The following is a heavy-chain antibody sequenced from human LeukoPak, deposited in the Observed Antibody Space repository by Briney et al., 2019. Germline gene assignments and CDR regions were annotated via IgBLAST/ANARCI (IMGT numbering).Heavy chain of an antibody. J-gene: IGHJ4*02. D-gene: IGHD2-2*01. CDR3: ARVGVEGASCHDY. V-gene: IGHV1-2*02. CDR2: INPNSGVT. Sequence: RASVKVSCKASGYTFTGYSMHWVRQAPGQGLEWMGWINPNSGVTNYAQKFQGRVTMTRDTSISTAYMELSSLRSDDTAVYYCARVGVEGASCHDYWGQGTLVTVSS. CDR1: GYTFTGYS.